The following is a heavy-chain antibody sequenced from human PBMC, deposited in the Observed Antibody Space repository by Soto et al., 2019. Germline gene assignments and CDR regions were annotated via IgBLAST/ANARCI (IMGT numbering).Heavy chain of an antibody. CDR2: IKQDGTEK. J-gene: IGHJ4*02. D-gene: IGHD6-19*01. CDR1: GFTFSSYW. V-gene: IGHV3-7*02. CDR3: AGGTGWFIVD. Sequence: EVQLVESGGGLVQPGGSLRLSCAASGFTFSSYWMNWVRQAPGKGLEWVANIKQDGTEKHYVDSVKDRVTICRDNAKSSLHLQLNSLRADDTAVYYCAGGTGWFIVDWGQGTLVTVSS.